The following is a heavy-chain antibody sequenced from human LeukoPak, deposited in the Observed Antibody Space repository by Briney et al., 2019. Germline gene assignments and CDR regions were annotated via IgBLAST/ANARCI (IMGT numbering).Heavy chain of an antibody. CDR1: GFTFSSYG. J-gene: IGHJ6*03. CDR2: IRYDGSNK. V-gene: IGHV3-30*02. D-gene: IGHD2-21*02. CDR3: AKDYCGGDCYIYYYYMDV. Sequence: GGSLGLSCAASGFTFSSYGMHWVRQAPGKGLEWVAFIRYDGSNKYYADSVKGRFTISRDNSKNTLYLQMNSLRAEDTAVYYCAKDYCGGDCYIYYYYMDVWGKGTTVTISS.